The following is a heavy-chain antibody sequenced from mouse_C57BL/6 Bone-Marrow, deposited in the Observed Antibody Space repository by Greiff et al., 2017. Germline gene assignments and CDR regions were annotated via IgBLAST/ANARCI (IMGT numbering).Heavy chain of an antibody. J-gene: IGHJ3*01. CDR2: IRSKSNNYAT. CDR3: VRHYGNFEGFAY. CDR1: GFSFNTYA. Sequence: EVKLVESGGGLVQPKGSLKLSCAASGFSFNTYAMNWVRQAPGKGLEWVARIRSKSNNYATYYADSVKDRFTISRDDSESMLYLQMNNLKTEDTAMYYCVRHYGNFEGFAYWGQGTLVTVSA. D-gene: IGHD2-1*01. V-gene: IGHV10-1*01.